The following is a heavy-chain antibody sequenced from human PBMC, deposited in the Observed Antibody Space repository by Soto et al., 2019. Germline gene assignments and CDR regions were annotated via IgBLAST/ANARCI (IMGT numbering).Heavy chain of an antibody. D-gene: IGHD4-17*01. V-gene: IGHV4-61*01. CDR1: GASVSSASYY. CDR3: ARIDVDYGHNWFDP. Sequence: QVQLKESGPGLLKPSETLSLTCTVSGASVSSASYYWAWLRQPPGRGLEWIGSVYFSGSTSYIPSLKSRVTISVDTSKNQFSLNLASVTALDSAVYYCARIDVDYGHNWFDPWGLGTLVIVSP. CDR2: VYFSGST. J-gene: IGHJ5*02.